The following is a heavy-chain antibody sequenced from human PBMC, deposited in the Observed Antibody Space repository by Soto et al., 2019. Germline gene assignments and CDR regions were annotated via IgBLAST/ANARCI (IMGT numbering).Heavy chain of an antibody. Sequence: GASVKVSCKASGGTFSSYTISWVRQAPGQGLEWMGRIIPILGIANYAQKFQGRVTITADKSTSTAYMELSSLRSEDTAVYYCARDYRRYYYYMDVWGKGTTVTVSS. V-gene: IGHV1-69*04. J-gene: IGHJ6*03. CDR2: IIPILGIA. CDR3: ARDYRRYYYYMDV. CDR1: GGTFSSYT. D-gene: IGHD3-16*02.